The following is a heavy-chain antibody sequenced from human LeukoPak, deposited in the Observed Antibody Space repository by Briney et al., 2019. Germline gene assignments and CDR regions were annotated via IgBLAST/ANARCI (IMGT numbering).Heavy chain of an antibody. V-gene: IGHV3-7*03. Sequence: GGSLRLSCAASGFTFSSYWMNWARQAPGKGLEWVANIKEDGSEKSYVDSVKGRFTISRDNAKNLLYLQVNSLRAEETAVYYCARVLVGALDYWGQGTLVTVSS. CDR2: IKEDGSEK. CDR3: ARVLVGALDY. CDR1: GFTFSSYW. D-gene: IGHD1-26*01. J-gene: IGHJ4*02.